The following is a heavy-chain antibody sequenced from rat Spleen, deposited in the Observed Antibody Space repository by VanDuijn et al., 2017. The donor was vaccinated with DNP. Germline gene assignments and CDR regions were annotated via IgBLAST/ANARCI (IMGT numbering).Heavy chain of an antibody. CDR2: ISYDGGRT. D-gene: IGHD4-3*01. Sequence: EVQLVESGGGLVQPGRSMKLSCVASAFTFNNYWMTWFRQVPGKGLEWVAYISYDGGRTYNGDSVKGRFTISRDNAKNTLYLQMNSLRSEDMATYYCARWFNSGYYFDYWGQGVMVTVSS. CDR1: AFTFNNYW. J-gene: IGHJ2*01. CDR3: ARWFNSGYYFDY. V-gene: IGHV5-22*01.